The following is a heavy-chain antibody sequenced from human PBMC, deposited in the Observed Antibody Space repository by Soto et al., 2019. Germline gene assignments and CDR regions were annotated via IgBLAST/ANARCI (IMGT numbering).Heavy chain of an antibody. CDR3: ARDDVQYYDSSGSRGGAFDI. J-gene: IGHJ3*02. CDR1: GGSISSGGYS. CDR2: IYHSGST. D-gene: IGHD3-22*01. V-gene: IGHV4-30-2*01. Sequence: QLQLQESGSGLVKPSQTLSLTCAVSGGSISSGGYSWSWIRQPPGKGLEWIGYIYHSGSTYYNPSLKSRVTISVDRSKNQFSLKLSSVTAADTAVYYCARDDVQYYDSSGSRGGAFDIWGQGTMVTVSS.